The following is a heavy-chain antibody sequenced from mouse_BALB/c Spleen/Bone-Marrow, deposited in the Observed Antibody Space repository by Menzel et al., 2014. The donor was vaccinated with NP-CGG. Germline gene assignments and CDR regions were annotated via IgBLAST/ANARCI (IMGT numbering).Heavy chain of an antibody. CDR1: GYAFSSYW. V-gene: IGHV1-80*01. J-gene: IGHJ2*01. CDR2: IYPGDGDT. Sequence: QVQLQQSAAELARPGASVKMSCKASGYAFSSYWMSWVKQRPGQGLEWIGQIYPGDGDTNYNGKFKGKATLTADKSSSTAYMQLSSLTSEDSAVYFCARDYRYLDYWGQGTTLTVSS. CDR3: ARDYRYLDY. D-gene: IGHD2-14*01.